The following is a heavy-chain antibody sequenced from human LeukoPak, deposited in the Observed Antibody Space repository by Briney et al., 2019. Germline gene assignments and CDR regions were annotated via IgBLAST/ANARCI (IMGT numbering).Heavy chain of an antibody. V-gene: IGHV1-24*01. CDR3: ATDTTITIFGVVTHHDAFDI. J-gene: IGHJ3*02. Sequence: ASVKVSCKVSGYTLTELSMHWVRQAPGKGLEWMGGFDPEDGETIYAQKFQGRVTMTEDTSTDTAYMELSSLRSEDTAVYYCATDTTITIFGVVTHHDAFDIWGQGTMVTVSS. CDR2: FDPEDGET. D-gene: IGHD3-3*01. CDR1: GYTLTELS.